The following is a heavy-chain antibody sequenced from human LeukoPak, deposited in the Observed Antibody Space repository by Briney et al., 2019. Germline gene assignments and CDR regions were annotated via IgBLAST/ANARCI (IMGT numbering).Heavy chain of an antibody. Sequence: GGSLRLSCAASGFTFSSYVMSWVRQAPGKGLEWVSVIYSAGNTYYADSVKGRFTISRHNSKNTLYLQMNSLRVEDTAVYYCARGGTPGYSSGRIDYWGQGTLVTVSS. J-gene: IGHJ4*02. CDR2: IYSAGNT. CDR1: GFTFSSYV. V-gene: IGHV3-53*04. CDR3: ARGGTPGYSSGRIDY. D-gene: IGHD6-19*01.